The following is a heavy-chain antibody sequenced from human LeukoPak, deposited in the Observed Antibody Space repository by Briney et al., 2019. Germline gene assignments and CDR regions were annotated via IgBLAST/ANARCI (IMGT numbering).Heavy chain of an antibody. Sequence: GGSLRLSCAASGFTFSSYGMHWVRQAPGKGLEWVAVISYDGSYNYYADSVKGRFIISRDNSKNTLYLQMNSLGAEDTAVYYCAKAHSSGWYYFDYWGQGTLVTVSS. J-gene: IGHJ4*02. CDR3: AKAHSSGWYYFDY. V-gene: IGHV3-30*18. D-gene: IGHD6-19*01. CDR1: GFTFSSYG. CDR2: ISYDGSYN.